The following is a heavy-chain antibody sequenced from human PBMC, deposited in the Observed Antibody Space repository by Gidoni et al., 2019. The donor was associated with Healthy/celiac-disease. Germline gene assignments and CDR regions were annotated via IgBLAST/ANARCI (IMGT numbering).Heavy chain of an antibody. J-gene: IGHJ6*02. Sequence: EVQLLESGGVLVQPGGSLRLSCAASGFTFSSYSMLWVRQAPGRGLEWVSAISGSGGSTYYADSVKGRFTISRDNSKNTLYLQMNSLRAEDTAVYYCANRGGSYSSSWSTPGLGYFENYYGMDVWGQGTTVTVSS. V-gene: IGHV3-23*01. CDR3: ANRGGSYSSSWSTPGLGYFENYYGMDV. CDR1: GFTFSSYS. D-gene: IGHD6-13*01. CDR2: ISGSGGST.